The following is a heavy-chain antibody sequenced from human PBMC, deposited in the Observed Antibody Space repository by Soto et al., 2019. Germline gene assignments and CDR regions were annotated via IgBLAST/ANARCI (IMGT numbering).Heavy chain of an antibody. CDR3: AWGVRAAGDNYFSSGPDV. Sequence: QVQLVESGGGVVQPGKSVRLSCAASGFTFSLYGIHWVRQAPGKGLEWVAFITYEGSHQDYVDSVKGRFTLSRDNAKYIVYLQMISLRREDTAVYYCAWGVRAAGDNYFSSGPDVWGYGTRVTVSS. J-gene: IGHJ6*01. CDR1: GFTFSLYG. V-gene: IGHV3-30*03. CDR2: ITYEGSHQ. D-gene: IGHD6-13*01.